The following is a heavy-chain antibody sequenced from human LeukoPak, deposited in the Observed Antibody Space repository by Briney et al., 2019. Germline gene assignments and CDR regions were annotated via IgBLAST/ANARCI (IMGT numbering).Heavy chain of an antibody. V-gene: IGHV3-21*01. D-gene: IGHD3-22*01. CDR2: ISSSSSYI. J-gene: IGHJ4*02. CDR1: GFTFSSYS. Sequence: GGSLRLSCAASGFTFSSYSMNWVRQAPGKGLEWVSSISSSSSYIYYADSVKGRFTISRDNAKNSLYLQMNSLRAEDTAVYYCARDGMYYYDSSGYYYVSGLDYWGQGTLVTVSS. CDR3: ARDGMYYYDSSGYYYVSGLDY.